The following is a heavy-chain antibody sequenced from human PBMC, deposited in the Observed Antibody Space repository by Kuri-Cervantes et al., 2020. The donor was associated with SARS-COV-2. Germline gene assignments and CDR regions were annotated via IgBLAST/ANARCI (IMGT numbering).Heavy chain of an antibody. CDR3: ASGLDWRSSFDY. D-gene: IGHD3-3*01. CDR2: ISHSGST. CDR1: GYSISSGYY. V-gene: IGHV4-38-2*01. J-gene: IGHJ4*02. Sequence: LKLSCAVSGYSISSGYYWGWIRQPPGKGLGWIGSISHSGSTYYNPSFKSRVTISVDTSENQFSLKLSSVTAADTAVYYCASGLDWRSSFDYWGQGTLVTVSS.